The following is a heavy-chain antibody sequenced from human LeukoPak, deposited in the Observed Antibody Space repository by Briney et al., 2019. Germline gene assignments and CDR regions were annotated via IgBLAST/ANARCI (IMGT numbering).Heavy chain of an antibody. J-gene: IGHJ5*01. CDR3: AKPISGGVAVTADWFDS. CDR1: GFAVSSYA. Sequence: GGSLRLSCEASGFAVSSYAMTWVRQAPGPGLEWVSTINANAINKYYVDSVKGRFTISRDNPKTTLYLHLNSLRPEDAAVYYCAKPISGGVAVTADWFDSWGQGTLVIVSS. CDR2: INANAINK. D-gene: IGHD6-19*01. V-gene: IGHV3-23*05.